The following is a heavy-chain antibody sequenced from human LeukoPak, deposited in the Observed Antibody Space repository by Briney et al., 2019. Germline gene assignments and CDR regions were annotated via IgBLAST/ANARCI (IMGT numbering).Heavy chain of an antibody. CDR2: ISYDGSNK. CDR3: ARDVRGSYRNHYYYYYGMDV. J-gene: IGHJ6*02. Sequence: GGSLRLSCAASGFTFSSYAMHWVRQAPGKGLEWVAVISYDGSNKYYADSVKGRFTISRDNSKNTLYLQMNSLRAEDTAVYYCARDVRGSYRNHYYYYYGMDVWGQGTTVTVSS. D-gene: IGHD1-26*01. CDR1: GFTFSSYA. V-gene: IGHV3-30-3*01.